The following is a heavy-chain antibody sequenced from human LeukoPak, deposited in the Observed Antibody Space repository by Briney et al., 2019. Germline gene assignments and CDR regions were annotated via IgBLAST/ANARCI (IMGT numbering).Heavy chain of an antibody. CDR1: GGSITSHF. V-gene: IGHV4-59*08. D-gene: IGHD3-22*01. CDR3: ARIYDSSDYSTYYFDY. J-gene: IGHJ4*02. CDR2: ISYSGST. Sequence: SETLSLTCTVPGGSITSHFWSWIRQPPGKGLEWIGYISYSGSTNYNSSLKSRVTISVDTSKNQFSLKVSSVTAADTAVYYCARIYDSSDYSTYYFDYWGQGTLVTVSS.